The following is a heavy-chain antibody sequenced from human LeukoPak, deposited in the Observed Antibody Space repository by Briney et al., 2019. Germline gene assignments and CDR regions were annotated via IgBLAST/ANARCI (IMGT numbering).Heavy chain of an antibody. CDR1: GFTFSSYV. D-gene: IGHD1-1*01. Sequence: PGRSLRLSCAASGFTFSSYVIHWVRQAPGKGLEWVAVISYDGSNKYYADSVKGRFTISRDNSKNTVYLQMNSLRAEDTAVYYCARAANWNDGGFDYWGQGTMVTVCS. CDR3: ARAANWNDGGFDY. V-gene: IGHV3-30*04. J-gene: IGHJ4*02. CDR2: ISYDGSNK.